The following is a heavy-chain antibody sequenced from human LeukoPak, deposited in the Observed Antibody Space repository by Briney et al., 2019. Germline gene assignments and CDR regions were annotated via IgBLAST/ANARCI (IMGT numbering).Heavy chain of an antibody. J-gene: IGHJ4*02. CDR2: INSDGSIT. CDR1: GFTSSSYW. Sequence: GGSLRLSCAASGFTSSSYWMHWVRQAPGKGLVWVSRINSDGSITTYADSVRGRFTISRDNAKSTLYLQMNCLRAEDTAVYYCASSTQISKYADYWGQGALVTVSS. V-gene: IGHV3-74*01. CDR3: ASSTQISKYADY. D-gene: IGHD2-2*01.